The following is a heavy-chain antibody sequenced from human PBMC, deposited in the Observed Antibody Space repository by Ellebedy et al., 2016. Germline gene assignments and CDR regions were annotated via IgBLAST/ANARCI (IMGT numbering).Heavy chain of an antibody. CDR2: IKQDGSEK. V-gene: IGHV3-7*01. Sequence: GESLKISXAASGFTFSIYWMSWVRQAPGKGLEWVANIKQDGSEKNYVDSVKGRFTISRDNTKNSLYLQMNSLRGEDTAVYYCVRDGTGGWYFDHWGQGTQVTVSS. D-gene: IGHD6-19*01. J-gene: IGHJ4*02. CDR1: GFTFSIYW. CDR3: VRDGTGGWYFDH.